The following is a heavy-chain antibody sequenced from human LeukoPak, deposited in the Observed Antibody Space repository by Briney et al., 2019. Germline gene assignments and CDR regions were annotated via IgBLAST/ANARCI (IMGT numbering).Heavy chain of an antibody. V-gene: IGHV1-46*01. CDR1: GYTYTTYY. J-gene: IGHJ4*02. D-gene: IGHD2-2*01. CDR3: ARDRKPGYCSSASCPPPFFDF. Sequence: ASVKVSCKASGYTYTTYYMHWVRQAPGQGLEWMGLINPNGGGTSYAQGFQGRVTMTRDMSTSTVYMELISLRSEDTAVYFCARDRKPGYCSSASCPPPFFDFWGQGTLVTVSS. CDR2: INPNGGGT.